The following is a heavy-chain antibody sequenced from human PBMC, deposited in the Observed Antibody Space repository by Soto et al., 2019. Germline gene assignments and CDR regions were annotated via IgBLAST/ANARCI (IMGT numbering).Heavy chain of an antibody. CDR3: AILPRVYSYGLEDY. Sequence: QVQLVQSGAEVKKPGSSVKVSCKASGGTFSSYAISWVRQAPGQGLEWMGGIIPIFGTANYAQKFQGRVTITADESTSTAYMELSSLRSEAQAVYYGAILPRVYSYGLEDYWGQGTLVTVTP. CDR2: IIPIFGTA. V-gene: IGHV1-69*12. J-gene: IGHJ4*02. D-gene: IGHD5-18*01. CDR1: GGTFSSYA.